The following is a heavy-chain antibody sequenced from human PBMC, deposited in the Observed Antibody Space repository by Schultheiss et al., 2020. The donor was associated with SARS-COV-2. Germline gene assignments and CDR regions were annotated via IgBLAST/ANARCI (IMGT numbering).Heavy chain of an antibody. D-gene: IGHD3-3*01. CDR3: ARDRYDFWSGYVSYWYFDL. CDR1: GGTFSSYA. J-gene: IGHJ2*01. Sequence: SVKVSCKASGGTFSSYAISWVRQAPGQGLEWMGGIIPIFGTANYAQKFQGRVTITADESTSTAYMELSSLRSEDTAVYYCARDRYDFWSGYVSYWYFDLWGRGTLVTVSS. CDR2: IIPIFGTA. V-gene: IGHV1-69*13.